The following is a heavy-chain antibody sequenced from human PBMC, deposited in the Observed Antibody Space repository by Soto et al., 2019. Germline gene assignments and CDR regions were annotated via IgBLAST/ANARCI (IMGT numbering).Heavy chain of an antibody. CDR1: GGTISSYC. D-gene: IGHD2-15*01. J-gene: IGHJ4*02. CDR3: ARRWGRSFDY. CDR2: IYYSGST. Sequence: SEPMSLTGTVAGGTISSYCLNWIRQHTGKGLEWIGYIYYSGSTNYNPSLKSRVTISVDTSKNQFSLKLSSVTAADTAVYYCARRWGRSFDYWGQGTLVTVSS. V-gene: IGHV4-59*08.